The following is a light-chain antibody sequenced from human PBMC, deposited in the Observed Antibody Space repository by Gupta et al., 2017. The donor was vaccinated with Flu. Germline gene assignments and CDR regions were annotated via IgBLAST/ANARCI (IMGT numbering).Light chain of an antibody. Sequence: DIQVTQSPSSLSASVGDRVTMSCRASQYINNYLNWYQKKPGKAPKLLIYGASTLQRGVPSRFSGSGSGAXFTLTIXSLQPEHFPTYYCQPSDHRTWTFGXGTNVEIE. J-gene: IGKJ1*01. CDR2: GAS. CDR1: QYINNY. V-gene: IGKV1-39*01. CDR3: QPSDHRTWT.